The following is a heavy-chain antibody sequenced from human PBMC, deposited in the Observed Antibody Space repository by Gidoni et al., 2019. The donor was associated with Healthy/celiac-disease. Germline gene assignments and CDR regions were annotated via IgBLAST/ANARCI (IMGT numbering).Heavy chain of an antibody. Sequence: QVQLVESGGGVVQPGRSLRLACAASGFTFGSYAMHWVRQAPGKGLEWVAVISYDGSNKYYADSVKGRFTISRDNSKNTLYLQMNSLRAEDTAVYYCARPHYDSSGYHFDYWGQGTLVTVSS. CDR1: GFTFGSYA. CDR2: ISYDGSNK. J-gene: IGHJ4*02. V-gene: IGHV3-30-3*01. D-gene: IGHD3-22*01. CDR3: ARPHYDSSGYHFDY.